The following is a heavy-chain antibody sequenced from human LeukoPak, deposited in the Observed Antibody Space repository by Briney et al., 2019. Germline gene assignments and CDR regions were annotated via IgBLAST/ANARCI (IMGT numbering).Heavy chain of an antibody. D-gene: IGHD3/OR15-3a*01. J-gene: IGHJ4*02. CDR2: IYYSGST. Sequence: SETLSLTCAVSGGSGGSISSSNFWTWVRQPPGKGLEWIGYIYYSGSTNYNPSLKSRVTISVDTSKNQFSLKLSSVTAADTAVYYCADPTWTRWGQGTLVTVSS. CDR1: GGSISSSNF. CDR3: ADPTWTR. V-gene: IGHV4-4*02.